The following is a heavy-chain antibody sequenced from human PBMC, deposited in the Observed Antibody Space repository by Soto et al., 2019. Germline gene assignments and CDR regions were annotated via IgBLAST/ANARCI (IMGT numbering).Heavy chain of an antibody. CDR1: GDSVSSNIAA. V-gene: IGHV6-1*01. Sequence: SQTLSLTCAISGDSVSSNIAAWNWIRQSPSRGLEWLGRTYYRSKWYNDYAVSLKSRITINPDTSNNQFSLQLNSVTPADTAVYYRGRDSAGAGTGGMDVWGRGSTVTVYS. CDR2: TYYRSKWYN. CDR3: GRDSAGAGTGGMDV. D-gene: IGHD6-13*01. J-gene: IGHJ6*02.